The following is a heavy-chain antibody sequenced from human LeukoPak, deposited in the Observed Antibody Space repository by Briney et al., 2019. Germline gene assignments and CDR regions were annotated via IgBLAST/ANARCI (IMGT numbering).Heavy chain of an antibody. J-gene: IGHJ4*02. CDR1: GFTFSGSA. CDR3: TGGTTVTTLDY. D-gene: IGHD4-17*01. V-gene: IGHV3-73*01. CDR2: IRSKADNYAT. Sequence: GGSLRLSCAASGFTFSGSAMHWVRQASGKGLEWVGRIRSKADNYATEFGASVKGRFTISRDDSKNTAYLQMNSLKTEDTAAYYCTGGTTVTTLDYWGQGTLVTVSS.